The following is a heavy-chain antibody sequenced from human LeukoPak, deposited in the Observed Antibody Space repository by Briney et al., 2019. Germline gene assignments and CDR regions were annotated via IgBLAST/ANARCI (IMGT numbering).Heavy chain of an antibody. CDR1: GLTFSNAW. J-gene: IGHJ6*02. V-gene: IGHV3-15*01. CDR2: IKSKTDGGTT. Sequence: GGSLRLSCAASGLTFSNAWMSWVRQAPGKGLEWVGRIKSKTDGGTTDYAAPVKGRFTISRDDSKNTLYLQMNSLKTEDTAVYYCTTPPWALYGMDVWGQGTTVTVSS. D-gene: IGHD7-27*01. CDR3: TTPPWALYGMDV.